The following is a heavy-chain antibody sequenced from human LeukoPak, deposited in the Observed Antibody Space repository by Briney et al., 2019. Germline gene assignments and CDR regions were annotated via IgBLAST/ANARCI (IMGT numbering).Heavy chain of an antibody. CDR3: ARRYYDFWSGYSTRGWYFDL. D-gene: IGHD3-3*01. V-gene: IGHV4-34*01. CDR1: GGSFSGYY. J-gene: IGHJ2*01. Sequence: SETLSLTCAVYGGSFSGYYWSWIRQPPGKGLEWIGEINHSGSTNYNPSLKSRVTISVDTSKNQFSLKLSSVTAADTAVYYCARRYYDFWSGYSTRGWYFDLWGRCTLVTVSS. CDR2: INHSGST.